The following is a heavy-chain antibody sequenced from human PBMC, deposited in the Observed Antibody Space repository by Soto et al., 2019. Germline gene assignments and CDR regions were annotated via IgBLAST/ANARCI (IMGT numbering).Heavy chain of an antibody. J-gene: IGHJ3*02. CDR3: AKADAFDI. V-gene: IGHV3-30*18. CDR2: ISYDGSNK. CDR1: GFTFSSYG. Sequence: QVQLVESGGGAVQPGRSLRLSCAASGFTFSSYGMHWVRQAPGKGLEWVAVISYDGSNKYYADSVKGRFTISRDNSKNTLYLQMNSLRAEDTAVYYCAKADAFDIWGQGTMVTVSS.